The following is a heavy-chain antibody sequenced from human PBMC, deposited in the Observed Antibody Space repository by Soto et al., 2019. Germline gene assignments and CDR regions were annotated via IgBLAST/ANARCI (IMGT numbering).Heavy chain of an antibody. CDR3: ARSPDSSGYYPRRYYYGMHV. CDR2: IYHSGST. CDR1: GGIPSPEKS. J-gene: IGHJ6*02. V-gene: IGHV4-4*02. D-gene: IGHD3-22*01. Sequence: LSEDRSLTNTGSGGIPSPEKSWGWVRQLAGKGLEWIGEIYHSGSTNYNPSLKSRVTISVDKSKNQFSLKLSSVTAADTAVYYCARSPDSSGYYPRRYYYGMHVWGQGTTVT.